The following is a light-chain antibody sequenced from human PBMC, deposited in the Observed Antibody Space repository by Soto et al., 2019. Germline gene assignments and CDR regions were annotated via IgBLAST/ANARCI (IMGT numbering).Light chain of an antibody. CDR1: QSINSL. J-gene: IGKJ4*02. V-gene: IGKV1-5*03. CDR3: QQYNSFSP. Sequence: DIQMTQSPSTLSASVGDRVTITCRASQSINSLLAWYQQKPGKAPSLLIYKASSLESGVPSRFSGNGSGTEFTLTISSLQPDDFATYYCQQYNSFSPFGGGTKVEIK. CDR2: KAS.